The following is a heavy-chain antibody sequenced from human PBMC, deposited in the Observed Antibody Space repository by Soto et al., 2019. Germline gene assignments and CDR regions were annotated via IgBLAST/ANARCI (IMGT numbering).Heavy chain of an antibody. J-gene: IGHJ4*02. Sequence: QVQLQESGPRLVEASQTLSLTCTVSNASITSSGYYWSWVRQPPGKRLEWIGYIYHSGSTFYSPSLQRRLTMSVDTSKNQFSLTLRSVTAADTAVYHCARMSGTYYVPDYWGQGTLVTVPS. CDR1: NASITSSGYY. CDR2: IYHSGST. CDR3: ARMSGTYYVPDY. D-gene: IGHD1-26*01. V-gene: IGHV4-31*03.